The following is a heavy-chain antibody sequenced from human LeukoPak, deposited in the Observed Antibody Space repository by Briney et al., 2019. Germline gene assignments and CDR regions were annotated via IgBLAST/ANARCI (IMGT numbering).Heavy chain of an antibody. CDR2: NNGDGSST. Sequence: PGGSLRLSCVVSGFXLSSYWIHWVRQAPGKGLVWVSRNNGDGSSTSYADSVKGRFTMSRDDAKNTLYLQMNSLRAEDTAVYYCARGADNWNDLLNYWGQGTLVTVSS. V-gene: IGHV3-74*01. J-gene: IGHJ4*02. CDR3: ARGADNWNDLLNY. CDR1: GFXLSSYW. D-gene: IGHD1-20*01.